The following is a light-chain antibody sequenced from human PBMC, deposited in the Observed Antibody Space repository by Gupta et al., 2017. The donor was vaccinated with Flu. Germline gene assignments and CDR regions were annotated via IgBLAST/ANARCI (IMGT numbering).Light chain of an antibody. CDR3: MQGAHWPWT. V-gene: IGKV2-30*01. CDR2: LVS. CDR1: QGLVYSDGNTY. J-gene: IGKJ1*01. Sequence: DVVVTQSPLSLAVTLGQPASISCRSSQGLVYSDGNTYLHWFQHRPGQSPRRLIYLVSNRASGVPDRFSGSGSGTYFTLRISRVEADDVGVYFCMQGAHWPWTFDQGTKLEIK.